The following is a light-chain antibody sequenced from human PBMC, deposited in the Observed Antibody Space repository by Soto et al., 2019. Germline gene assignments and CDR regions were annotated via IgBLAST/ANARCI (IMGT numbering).Light chain of an antibody. CDR2: KAS. CDR1: QSISSW. CDR3: QQYNSYSIT. Sequence: DIQMTQSPATLSASVGDRVTITSRASQSISSWLAWYQQKPGKAPKLLIYKASSLESGVPSRFSGSGSGTEFTLTISSLQPVDFATYYCQQYNSYSITFGPGTKVDIK. J-gene: IGKJ3*01. V-gene: IGKV1-5*03.